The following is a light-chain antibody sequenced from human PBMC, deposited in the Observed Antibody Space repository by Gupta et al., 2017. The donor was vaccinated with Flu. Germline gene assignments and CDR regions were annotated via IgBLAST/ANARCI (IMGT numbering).Light chain of an antibody. CDR2: AIS. Sequence: EIVLTQSPGTLALSAGERATLSRRASQSVSSIAWYQQRPGQPPRLLIHAISSRATGIPDTFSASGSGIDFTLTISRLEPEDFALYYCQQYGSSPPITFGQGTRLEIK. J-gene: IGKJ5*01. CDR3: QQYGSSPPIT. CDR1: QSVSS. V-gene: IGKV3-20*01.